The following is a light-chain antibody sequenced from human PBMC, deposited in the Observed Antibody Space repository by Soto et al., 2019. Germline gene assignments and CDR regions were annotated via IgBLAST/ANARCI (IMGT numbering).Light chain of an antibody. CDR3: QQRSNWPIT. CDR1: QRISSY. V-gene: IGKV3-11*01. CDR2: DAS. J-gene: IGKJ5*01. Sequence: EIVLTQSPATLSLSPGERAILSCRASQRISSYLAWYQQRPGQAPRLLIYDASNRATGIPARFSGSGSWTDFPLTISSLEPEDFAVYYCQQRSNWPITFGQGTRLQMK.